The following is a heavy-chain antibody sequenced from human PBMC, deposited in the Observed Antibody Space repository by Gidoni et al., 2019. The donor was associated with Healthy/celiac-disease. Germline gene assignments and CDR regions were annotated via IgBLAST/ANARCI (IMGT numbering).Heavy chain of an antibody. Sequence: QVQLVESGGGVVQPGRSLRLSCAASGFTFSSYAMHWVLQAPGKGLEWVAVISYDGSNKYYADSVKGRFTISRDNSKNTLYLQMNSLRAEDTAVYYCAKGEPLYSSSWYSPLGGFDYWGQGTLVTVSS. CDR3: AKGEPLYSSSWYSPLGGFDY. J-gene: IGHJ4*02. CDR2: ISYDGSNK. D-gene: IGHD6-13*01. CDR1: GFTFSSYA. V-gene: IGHV3-30*18.